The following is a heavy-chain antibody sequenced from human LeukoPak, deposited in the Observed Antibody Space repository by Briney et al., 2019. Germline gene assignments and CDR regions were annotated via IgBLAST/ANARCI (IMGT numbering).Heavy chain of an antibody. J-gene: IGHJ6*03. CDR1: GYTFTSYY. D-gene: IGHD1-26*01. Sequence: ASVKVSCKASGYTFTSYYMHWVRQAPGQGLEWMGIINPSGGSTSYAQKFQGRVTMTRDMSTSTVYMELSSLRSEDTAVYYCARESGSYRRGPDYYYYYMDVWGKGTTVTVSS. CDR3: ARESGSYRRGPDYYYYYMDV. CDR2: INPSGGST. V-gene: IGHV1-46*01.